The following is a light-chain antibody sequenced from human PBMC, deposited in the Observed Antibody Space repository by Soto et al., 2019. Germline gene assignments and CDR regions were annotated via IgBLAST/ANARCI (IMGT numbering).Light chain of an antibody. CDR1: TSDIDNYNY. CDR2: EVT. CDR3: SSDTSSSPVV. V-gene: IGLV2-14*01. Sequence: QSVLTQPASVSGSPGQSITISCTGTTSDIDNYNYVSWYQQHPRKAPKIMIYEVTTRPSGISKRFSGYKSGNTASLTISGLQADDAADYYCSSDTSSSPVVFGGGTKLTVL. J-gene: IGLJ2*01.